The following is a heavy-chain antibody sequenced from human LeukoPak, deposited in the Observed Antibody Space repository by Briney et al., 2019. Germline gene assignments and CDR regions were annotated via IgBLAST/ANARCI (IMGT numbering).Heavy chain of an antibody. Sequence: GGSLRLSCTASGFTFGDYAMSWFRQAPGKGLEWVSSIDSSGGYMFYADSVKGRFIISRDNAKDSLYLQMNSLRVGGTAVYYCLRGDRRDYWGQGTLVTVSS. V-gene: IGHV3-21*06. J-gene: IGHJ4*02. CDR1: GFTFGDYA. CDR2: IDSSGGYM. CDR3: LRGDRRDY.